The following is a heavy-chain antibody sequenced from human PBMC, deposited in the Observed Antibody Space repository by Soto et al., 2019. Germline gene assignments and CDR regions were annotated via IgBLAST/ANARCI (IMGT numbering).Heavy chain of an antibody. CDR3: AVPAASVAGASGSYYYSGMDV. CDR1: GGSISSSSYY. D-gene: IGHD6-19*01. CDR2: IYYSGSP. Sequence: KASETLSLTCTVSGGSISSSSYYWGWIHQPPGKGLEWIGYIYYSGSPYYNPSLKSRVTISVDTSKNQFSLKLSSVTAADTAVYYCAVPAASVAGASGSYYYSGMDVWGQGTTVTVSS. J-gene: IGHJ6*02. V-gene: IGHV4-39*01.